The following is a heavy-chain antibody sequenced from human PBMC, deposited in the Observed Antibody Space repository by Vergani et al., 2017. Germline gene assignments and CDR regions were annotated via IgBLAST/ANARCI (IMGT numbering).Heavy chain of an antibody. Sequence: QVQLQESGPGLVKPSETLSLTCTVSGGSISSYYWSWIRQPPGKGLEWIGYIYYSGSTNYNPSLKLRVTISVDTSKNQFSLKLSSVTAADTAVYYCSRGTGRGTTGGVDDYWGQGTLVTVSS. CDR3: SRGTGRGTTGGVDDY. J-gene: IGHJ4*02. V-gene: IGHV4-59*01. D-gene: IGHD1-7*01. CDR2: IYYSGST. CDR1: GGSISSYY.